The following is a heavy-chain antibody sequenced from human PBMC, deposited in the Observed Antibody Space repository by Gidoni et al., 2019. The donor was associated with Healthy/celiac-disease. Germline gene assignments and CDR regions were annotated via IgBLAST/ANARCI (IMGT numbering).Heavy chain of an antibody. D-gene: IGHD3-3*01. CDR2: ISSSGSTI. V-gene: IGHV3-11*01. Sequence: QVQLVESGGGLVKPGGSLRLSCAASGFPLSDYYMSWIRQAPWKGLEWVSYISSSGSTIYYADSVKGRFTISRDNAKNSLYLQMNSLRAEDTAVYYCARIPKYDSSPNDAFDIWGQGTMVTVSS. CDR3: ARIPKYDSSPNDAFDI. J-gene: IGHJ3*02. CDR1: GFPLSDYY.